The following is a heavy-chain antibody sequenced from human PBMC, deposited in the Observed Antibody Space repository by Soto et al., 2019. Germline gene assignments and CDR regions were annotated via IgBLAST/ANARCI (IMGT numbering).Heavy chain of an antibody. V-gene: IGHV4-34*01. CDR2: INHSGST. J-gene: IGHJ5*02. CDR1: GGSFSGYY. Sequence: QVQLQQWGAGLLKPSETLSLTCAVYGGSFSGYYWSWIRQPPGKGLEWIGEINHSGSTNYNPSLKSRVTISVDTSKTQFSLKLSPVTAADTAVYYCARSWFDPWGQGTLVTVSS. CDR3: ARSWFDP.